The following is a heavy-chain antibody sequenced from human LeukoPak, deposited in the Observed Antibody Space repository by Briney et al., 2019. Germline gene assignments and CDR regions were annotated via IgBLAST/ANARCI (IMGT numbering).Heavy chain of an antibody. J-gene: IGHJ4*02. Sequence: PGGSLRLSCAASGFTFSTYAMSWVRQAPGKGLEWASAISDSGGSTYYADSVKGRFTISRDNSKNTLYLQMNSLRAEDTAIYYCAKGVERGYSYAYYFDYWGQGTLVTVSS. D-gene: IGHD5-18*01. CDR1: GFTFSTYA. CDR2: ISDSGGST. CDR3: AKGVERGYSYAYYFDY. V-gene: IGHV3-23*01.